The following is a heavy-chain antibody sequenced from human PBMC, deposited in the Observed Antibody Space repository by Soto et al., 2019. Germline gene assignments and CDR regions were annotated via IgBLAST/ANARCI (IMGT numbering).Heavy chain of an antibody. CDR3: ATHYSRAAVPFDY. D-gene: IGHD3-22*01. CDR1: GAAITDDGYY. V-gene: IGHV4-31*03. CDR2: IYYSGRT. Sequence: SETLSLTCRVSGAAITDDGYYWNWIRQHPGKGLEWLGSIYYSGRTNYNPSLKSRISISVDTSKKQFSLKLSPVTAADTAVHFSATHYSRAAVPFDYWGQGTLVTVS. J-gene: IGHJ4*02.